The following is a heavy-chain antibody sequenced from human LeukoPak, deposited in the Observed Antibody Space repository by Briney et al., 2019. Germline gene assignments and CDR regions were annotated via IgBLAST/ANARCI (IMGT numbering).Heavy chain of an antibody. CDR2: INPNSGGT. D-gene: IGHD1-26*01. J-gene: IGHJ4*02. CDR3: ARYITVGATYQHFDY. Sequence: ASVKVSCKASGYTFTGHYMYWVRQAPGQGLEWMGRINPNSGGTNYAQKFQGRVTMTRDTSISTAYMELSRLRSDDTAVYYCARYITVGATYQHFDYWGQGTLVTVSS. V-gene: IGHV1-2*06. CDR1: GYTFTGHY.